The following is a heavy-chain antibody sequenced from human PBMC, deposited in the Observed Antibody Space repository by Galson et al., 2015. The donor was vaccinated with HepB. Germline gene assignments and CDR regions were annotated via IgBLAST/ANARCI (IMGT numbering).Heavy chain of an antibody. J-gene: IGHJ4*02. V-gene: IGHV3-30*02. CDR3: AKDRSGFYASGSSDY. D-gene: IGHD3-10*01. CDR2: IRSDESQK. CDR1: GFTFSSYG. Sequence: PLRLSCAASGFTFSSYGMHWVRQAPGKGLQWVAFIRSDESQKFYGDSVKGRFTISRDNFKNTLYLQLKSLTAEDTAVYYCAKDRSGFYASGSSDYWGQGTVVTVSS.